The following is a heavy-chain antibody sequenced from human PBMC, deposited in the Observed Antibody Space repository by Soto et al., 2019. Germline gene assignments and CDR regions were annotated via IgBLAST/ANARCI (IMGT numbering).Heavy chain of an antibody. Sequence: GGSLRLSCAASGFTFSSYSMNWVRQAPGKGLEWVSSISSSSSYIYYADSVKGRFTISRDNAKNSLYLQMNSLRAEDTAVYYCARDVWTIFGVAGDYYYYGMDVWGQGTTVTVSS. D-gene: IGHD3-3*01. V-gene: IGHV3-21*01. CDR2: ISSSSSYI. J-gene: IGHJ6*02. CDR3: ARDVWTIFGVAGDYYYYGMDV. CDR1: GFTFSSYS.